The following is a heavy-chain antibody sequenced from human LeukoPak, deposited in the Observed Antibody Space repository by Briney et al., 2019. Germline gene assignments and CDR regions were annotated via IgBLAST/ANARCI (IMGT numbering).Heavy chain of an antibody. CDR1: GYTFTSYD. D-gene: IGHD4-17*01. Sequence: GASVKVSCKASGYTFTSYDINWVRQATGQGLEWMEWMNPNSGNTGYAQKFQGRVTMTRNTSISTAYMELSSLRSEDTAVYYCARTYDYGDYNFDYWGQGTLVTVSS. J-gene: IGHJ4*02. CDR2: MNPNSGNT. CDR3: ARTYDYGDYNFDY. V-gene: IGHV1-8*01.